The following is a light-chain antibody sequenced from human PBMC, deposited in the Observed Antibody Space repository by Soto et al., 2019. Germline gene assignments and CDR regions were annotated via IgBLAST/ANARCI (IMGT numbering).Light chain of an antibody. CDR3: QQRSNWPWT. J-gene: IGKJ1*01. V-gene: IGKV3D-20*02. CDR2: GAS. Sequence: DIVLTQSPGTLSLSPGERATLSCRASQNVTSTYLAWYQQRPGQAPRLLIYGASSRATGIPVRFSGSGSGTDYTLTITNLESEDFAVYYCQQRSNWPWTFGQGTKVDIK. CDR1: QNVTSTY.